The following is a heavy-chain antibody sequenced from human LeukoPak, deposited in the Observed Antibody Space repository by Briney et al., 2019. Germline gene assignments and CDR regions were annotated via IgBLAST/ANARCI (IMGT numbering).Heavy chain of an antibody. CDR3: ASAQKISTYYYDSSGYYYFDY. D-gene: IGHD3-22*01. CDR2: IKQDGSEK. Sequence: GGSLRLSCAASGFTFSSYWMSWVCQAPGKGLEWVANIKQDGSEKYYVDSVKGRFTISRDNAKNSLYLQMNSLRAEDTAVYYCASAQKISTYYYDSSGYYYFDYWGQGTLVTVSS. V-gene: IGHV3-7*01. J-gene: IGHJ4*02. CDR1: GFTFSSYW.